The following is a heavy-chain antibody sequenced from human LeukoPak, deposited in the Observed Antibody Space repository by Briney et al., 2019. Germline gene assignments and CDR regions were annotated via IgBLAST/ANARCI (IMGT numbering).Heavy chain of an antibody. CDR2: IYTSEST. CDR3: ARAVGYFDY. V-gene: IGHV4-61*02. D-gene: IGHD1-26*01. Sequence: SETLSLTCSVSGGSISSSNYYWSWIRQPAGKGLEWIGRIYTSESTNYNPSLKSRVTISVDTSRNQFSLKLSSVTAADTAVYYCARAVGYFDYWGQGTLVTVSS. CDR1: GGSISSSNYY. J-gene: IGHJ4*02.